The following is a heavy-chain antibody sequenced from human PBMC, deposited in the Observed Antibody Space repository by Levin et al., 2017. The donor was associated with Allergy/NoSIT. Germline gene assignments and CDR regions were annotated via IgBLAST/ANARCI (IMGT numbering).Heavy chain of an antibody. J-gene: IGHJ4*02. CDR2: IYSGGNT. CDR1: GFTVRNNY. D-gene: IGHD6-19*01. CDR3: ANRAVAAPY. V-gene: IGHV3-66*01. Sequence: PGGSLRLSCAASGFTVRNNYMSWVRQAPGKGLEWVSLIYSGGNTLYADSVKGRFTISRDNSKNTLYLQMTNLRAEDTAVYYCANRAVAAPYWGQGALVTVSS.